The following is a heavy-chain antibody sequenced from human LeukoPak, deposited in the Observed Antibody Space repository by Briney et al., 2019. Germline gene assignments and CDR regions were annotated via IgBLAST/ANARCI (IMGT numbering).Heavy chain of an antibody. D-gene: IGHD2-21*02. CDR1: GFTFSSFG. Sequence: PGGSLRLSCAASGFTFSSFGMNWVRQAPGKGLEWVSGINWNGGSTGYADSVEGRFTISRDNAKNSQYLQMNSLRVEDTGLYYCARAQTYGDSSLLLDYWGQGTLVTVSS. CDR3: ARAQTYGDSSLLLDY. J-gene: IGHJ4*02. CDR2: INWNGGST. V-gene: IGHV3-20*04.